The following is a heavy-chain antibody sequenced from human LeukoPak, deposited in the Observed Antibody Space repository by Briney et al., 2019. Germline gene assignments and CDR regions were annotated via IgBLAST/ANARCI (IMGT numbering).Heavy chain of an antibody. Sequence: SETLSLTCTVSGGSISSYYWSWIRQPPGKGLEWIGYTYTSGSTNYNPSLKSRVTISVDTSKNQFSLKLSSVTAADTAVYYCARRRGGYSYGLDYWGQGTLVTVSS. CDR2: TYTSGST. J-gene: IGHJ4*02. CDR1: GGSISSYY. V-gene: IGHV4-4*09. CDR3: ARRRGGYSYGLDY. D-gene: IGHD5-18*01.